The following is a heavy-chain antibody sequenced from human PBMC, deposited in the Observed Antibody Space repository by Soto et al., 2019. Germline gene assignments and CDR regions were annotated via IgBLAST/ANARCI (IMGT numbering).Heavy chain of an antibody. V-gene: IGHV4-31*03. D-gene: IGHD3-3*01. CDR2: IYYSGST. Sequence: SETLSLTCTVSGGSISSGDYYWSWIRQHPGKGLEWIGYIYYSGSTYYNPSLKSRVTISVDTSKNQFSLKLSSVTAADTAVYYCARGFGVATLRYYYYGMDVWGQGTTVTVSS. J-gene: IGHJ6*02. CDR3: ARGFGVATLRYYYYGMDV. CDR1: GGSISSGDYY.